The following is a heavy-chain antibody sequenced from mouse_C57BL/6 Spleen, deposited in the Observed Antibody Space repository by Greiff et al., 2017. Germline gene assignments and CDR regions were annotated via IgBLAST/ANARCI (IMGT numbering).Heavy chain of an antibody. Sequence: QVQLQQPGAELVMPGASVKLSCKASGYTFTSYWMHWVKQRPGQGLEWIGEIDPSDSYTNYNQKFKGKSTLTVDKSSSTAYLQLSSLTSVDSAVYYCARSGQGVYFDYWGQGTTLTVSS. CDR1: GYTFTSYW. V-gene: IGHV1-69*01. CDR2: IDPSDSYT. J-gene: IGHJ2*01. D-gene: IGHD3-2*02. CDR3: ARSGQGVYFDY.